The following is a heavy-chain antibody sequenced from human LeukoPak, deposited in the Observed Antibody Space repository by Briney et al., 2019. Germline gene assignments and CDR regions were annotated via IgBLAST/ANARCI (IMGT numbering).Heavy chain of an antibody. V-gene: IGHV3-53*04. CDR3: AREAGYSYGHGWYYFDY. D-gene: IGHD5-18*01. J-gene: IGHJ4*02. Sequence: GGSLRLSCAASGFAVSSNYMSWVRQAPGKGLEWVSVIYSGGSTYYADSVKGRFTISRHNSKNTLYLQMNSLRAEDTAAYYCAREAGYSYGHGWYYFDYWGQGTLVTVSS. CDR1: GFAVSSNY. CDR2: IYSGGST.